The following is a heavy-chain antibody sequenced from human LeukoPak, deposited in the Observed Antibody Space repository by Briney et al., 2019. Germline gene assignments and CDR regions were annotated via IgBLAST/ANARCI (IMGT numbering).Heavy chain of an antibody. CDR3: ARRGKAIFDY. Sequence: PSETLSLTGTVSGGSISSYYWSWIRQPPGKGLEWIGYIYTSGSTNYNPSLKSRVTISVNTSKNQFSLKLSSVTAADTAVYYCARRGKAIFDYWGQGTLVTVSS. D-gene: IGHD2-2*01. J-gene: IGHJ4*02. CDR1: GGSISSYY. V-gene: IGHV4-4*09. CDR2: IYTSGST.